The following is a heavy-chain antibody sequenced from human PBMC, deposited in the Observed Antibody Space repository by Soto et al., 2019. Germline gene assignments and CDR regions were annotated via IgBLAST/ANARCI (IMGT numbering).Heavy chain of an antibody. CDR3: ANGGGLWSGYYMDV. D-gene: IGHD3-3*01. J-gene: IGHJ6*03. V-gene: IGHV3-23*01. Sequence: GGSLRLSCAASGFTFSSYAMSWVRQAPGKGLEWVSAISGSGGSTYYADSVKGRFTISRDNSKNTLYLQMNSLRAEDTAVYYCANGGGLWSGYYMDVWGKGTTVTVSS. CDR1: GFTFSSYA. CDR2: ISGSGGST.